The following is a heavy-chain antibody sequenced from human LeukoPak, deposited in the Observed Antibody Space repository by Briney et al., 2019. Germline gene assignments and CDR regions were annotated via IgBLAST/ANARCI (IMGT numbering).Heavy chain of an antibody. D-gene: IGHD6-19*01. CDR1: GFTFSSYS. J-gene: IGHJ4*02. Sequence: GGSLRLSCAASGFTFSSYSMNWVRQAPGKGLEWVSYISSSSSTIYYADSVKGRFTISRDNAKNSLYLQMNSLRAEDTAVYYCARDQVRRPITVAGIINSFDYWGQGTLVTVSS. CDR3: ARDQVRRPITVAGIINSFDY. CDR2: ISSSSSTI. V-gene: IGHV3-48*01.